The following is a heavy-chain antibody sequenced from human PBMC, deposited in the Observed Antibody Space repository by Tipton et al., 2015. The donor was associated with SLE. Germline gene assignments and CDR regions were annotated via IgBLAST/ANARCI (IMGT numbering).Heavy chain of an antibody. D-gene: IGHD3-3*01. V-gene: IGHV4-39*07. CDR3: AREPLEVQEWFDL. CDR2: IYYSGST. CDR1: GGSISSSSYY. Sequence: TLSLTCTVSGGSISSSSYYWGWIRQPPGKGLEWIGNIYYSGSTYYNPSLKSRVTISVDTSKNQFSLKLSSVTAADTAVYYCAREPLEVQEWFDLWGRGTLVTASS. J-gene: IGHJ2*01.